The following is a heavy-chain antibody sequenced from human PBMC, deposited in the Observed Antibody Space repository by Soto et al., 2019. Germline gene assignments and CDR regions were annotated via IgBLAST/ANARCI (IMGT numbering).Heavy chain of an antibody. V-gene: IGHV3-23*01. CDR3: AKDLHSSSSGNKGRNWFDP. D-gene: IGHD6-6*01. CDR1: GFTFSSYA. J-gene: IGHJ5*02. Sequence: PGGSLRLSCAASGFTFSSYAMSWVRQAPGKGLEWVSAISGSGGSTYYADSVKGRFTISRDNSKNTLYLQMNSLRAEDTAVYYCAKDLHSSSSGNKGRNWFDPWGQGTLVTVSS. CDR2: ISGSGGST.